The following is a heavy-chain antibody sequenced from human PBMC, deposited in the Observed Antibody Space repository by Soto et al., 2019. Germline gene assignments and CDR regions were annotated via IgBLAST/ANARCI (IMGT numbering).Heavy chain of an antibody. Sequence: ASVKVSCKVSGYTLTELSMHWVRQAPGKGLEWMGGFDPEDGETIYAQKFQGRVTMTEDTSTDTAYMELSSLRSEDTAVYYCATALGYCSGGSCYDGYWGQGTLVTVS. V-gene: IGHV1-24*01. D-gene: IGHD2-15*01. CDR2: FDPEDGET. J-gene: IGHJ4*02. CDR3: ATALGYCSGGSCYDGY. CDR1: GYTLTELS.